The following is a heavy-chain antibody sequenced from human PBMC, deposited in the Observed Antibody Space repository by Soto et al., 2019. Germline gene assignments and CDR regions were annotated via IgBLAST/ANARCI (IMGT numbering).Heavy chain of an antibody. CDR1: GFTFGSYA. CDR2: ISSNGGST. CDR3: AKDLTPTATAGAPIDY. V-gene: IGHV3-64*01. D-gene: IGHD6-13*01. Sequence: GGSLRLSCAASGFTFGSYAMHWVRQAPGKGLEYVSVISSNGGSTYYANSVKGRFTISRDNSKNTLYLQMNSLRGEDTAVYYCAKDLTPTATAGAPIDYWGQGTLVTAPQ. J-gene: IGHJ4*02.